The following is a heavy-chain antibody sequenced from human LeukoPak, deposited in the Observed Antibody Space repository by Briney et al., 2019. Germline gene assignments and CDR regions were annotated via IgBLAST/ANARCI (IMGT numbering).Heavy chain of an antibody. Sequence: GESLNISGKGSAYNFANYWISWVRQMPGKGLEWMGRIDPSDSYTDYSPSFQGHVTLSVDKSNNTAYLQWSGLKASDTATYYCARDQSGGSTFWYFDLWGRGTLVTVSS. CDR1: AYNFANYW. V-gene: IGHV5-10-1*01. CDR3: ARDQSGGSTFWYFDL. J-gene: IGHJ2*01. D-gene: IGHD4-23*01. CDR2: IDPSDSYT.